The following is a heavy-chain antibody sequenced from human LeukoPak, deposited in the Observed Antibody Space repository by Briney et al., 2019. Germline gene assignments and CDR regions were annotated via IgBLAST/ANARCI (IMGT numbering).Heavy chain of an antibody. CDR3: ARRYDYVWGSYRSYYFDY. CDR1: GGSISSSSYY. V-gene: IGHV4-39*01. Sequence: SEALSLTCTVSGGSISSSSYYWGWIRQPPGKGLEWIGSIYYSGSTYYNPSLKSRVTISVDTSKNQFSLKLSSVTAADTAVYYCARRYDYVWGSYRSYYFDYWGQGTLVTVSP. CDR2: IYYSGST. J-gene: IGHJ4*02. D-gene: IGHD3-16*02.